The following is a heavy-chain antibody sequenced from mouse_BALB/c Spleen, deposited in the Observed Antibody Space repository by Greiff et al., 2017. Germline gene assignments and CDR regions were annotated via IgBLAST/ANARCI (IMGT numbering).Heavy chain of an antibody. V-gene: IGHV5-9-4*01. Sequence: DVMLVESGGGLVKPGGSLKLSCAASGFTFSSYAMSWVRQSPEKRLEWVAEISSGGSYTYYPDTVTGRFTISRDNAKNTLYLEMSSLRSEDTAMYYCARVGPLLRYFDYWGQGTTLTVSS. CDR3: ARVGPLLRYFDY. CDR1: GFTFSSYA. CDR2: ISSGGSYT. D-gene: IGHD2-1*01. J-gene: IGHJ2*01.